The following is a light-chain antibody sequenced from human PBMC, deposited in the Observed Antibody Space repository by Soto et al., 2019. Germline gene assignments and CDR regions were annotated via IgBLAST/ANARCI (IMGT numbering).Light chain of an antibody. CDR3: QQRYRLPLT. CDR2: SAS. V-gene: IGKV1-39*01. CDR1: QRISTF. Sequence: DIQMTQSPSSLSAFVGDSVTITCHASQRISTFLNWYHQKPGKAPKLLIYSASYLQSGVPSNFSGSGSGTDFTLSIVTLQPEDLGTYFCQQRYRLPLTFGGGTKVDIK. J-gene: IGKJ4*01.